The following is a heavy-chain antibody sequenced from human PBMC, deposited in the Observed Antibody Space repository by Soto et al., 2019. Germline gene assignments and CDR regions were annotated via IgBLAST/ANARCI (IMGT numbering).Heavy chain of an antibody. D-gene: IGHD6-19*01. J-gene: IGHJ3*02. CDR1: GCTFDDYA. Sequence: GGSLRLSCAASGCTFDDYAMHWVRQAPGKGLEWVSGISWNSGSIGYADSVKGRFTISRDNAKNSLYLQMNSLRAEDTALYYCAKNLDSSGWYYSAFDIWGQGTMVTVSS. CDR2: ISWNSGSI. CDR3: AKNLDSSGWYYSAFDI. V-gene: IGHV3-9*01.